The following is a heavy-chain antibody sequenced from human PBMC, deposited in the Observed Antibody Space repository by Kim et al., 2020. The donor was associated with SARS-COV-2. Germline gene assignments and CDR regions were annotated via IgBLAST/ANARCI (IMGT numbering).Heavy chain of an antibody. D-gene: IGHD6-13*01. Sequence: GSEKYYVDAVKGRFNISRDNAKKSLYLQMNSLRAEDTAVYYCARDAAAGTWGQGTLVTVSS. CDR2: GSEK. J-gene: IGHJ5*02. V-gene: IGHV3-7*01. CDR3: ARDAAAGT.